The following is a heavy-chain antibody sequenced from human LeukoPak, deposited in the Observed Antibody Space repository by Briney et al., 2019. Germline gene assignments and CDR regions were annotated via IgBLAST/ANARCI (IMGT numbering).Heavy chain of an antibody. D-gene: IGHD3-22*01. J-gene: IGHJ3*02. CDR2: IYYGGTT. CDR3: ARMIGDDAFDI. CDR1: GGSISSSSYY. Sequence: SETLSLTCTVSGGSISSSSYYWDWIRQPPGKGLEWIGTIYYGGTTYYNPSLKSRVTISVDTSRNQFSLKLSSVTATDTAVYYCARMIGDDAFDIWGQGTMVTVSP. V-gene: IGHV4-39*01.